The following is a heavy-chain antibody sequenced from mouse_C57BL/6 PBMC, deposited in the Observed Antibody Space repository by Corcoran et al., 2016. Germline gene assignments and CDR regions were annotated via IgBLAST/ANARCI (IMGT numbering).Heavy chain of an antibody. CDR1: GYTFTTYG. V-gene: IGHV9-3*01. Sequence: QIQLVQSGPELKKPGETVKISCKASGYTFTTYGMSWVKQAPGKGLKWMGWINTYSGVPTYADDFKGRFAFSLETSASTAYLQINNLKNKDTATYFCARVAMDYWGQGTSVTVSS. CDR2: INTYSGVP. J-gene: IGHJ4*01. CDR3: ARVAMDY.